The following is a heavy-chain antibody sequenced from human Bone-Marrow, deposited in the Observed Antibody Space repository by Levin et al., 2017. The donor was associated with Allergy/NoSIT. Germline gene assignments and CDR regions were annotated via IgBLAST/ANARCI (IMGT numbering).Heavy chain of an antibody. Sequence: GGSLRLSCAASGFTFSDYAMSWVRQAPGKGLEWVSSISGGGGNTYYADSVKGRFILSRDKSKNMVYLQMNSLSVDDTAVYYCVKRGSGYYWYFDLWGRGTLVIVS. CDR1: GFTFSDYA. V-gene: IGHV3-23*01. D-gene: IGHD3-10*01. CDR2: ISGGGGNT. J-gene: IGHJ2*01. CDR3: VKRGSGYYWYFDL.